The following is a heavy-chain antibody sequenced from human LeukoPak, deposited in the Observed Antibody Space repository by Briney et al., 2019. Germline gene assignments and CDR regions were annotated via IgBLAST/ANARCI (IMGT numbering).Heavy chain of an antibody. D-gene: IGHD2-15*01. CDR2: IYHGGST. Sequence: SETLSLTCGVSGYSISSGYYWGWIRQPPGKGLEWIGSIYHGGSTYYNPSLKSRVTISVDTSKNQFSLKLNSLTAADTAVYYCARVIYCSGGSCYYGAWFDPWGQGTLVTVSS. J-gene: IGHJ5*02. V-gene: IGHV4-38-2*01. CDR3: ARVIYCSGGSCYYGAWFDP. CDR1: GYSISSGYY.